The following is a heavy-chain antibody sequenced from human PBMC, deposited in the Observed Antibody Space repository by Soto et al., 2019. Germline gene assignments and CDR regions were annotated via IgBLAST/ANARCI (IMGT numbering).Heavy chain of an antibody. CDR1: GFTFSSYG. CDR3: AKGPSHYGFRDY. D-gene: IGHD3-10*01. CDR2: ISYDGSNK. V-gene: IGHV3-30*18. Sequence: GGSLRLSCAASGFTFSSYGMHWVRQAPGKGLEWVAVISYDGSNKYYADSVKGRFTISRDNSKNTLYPQMNSLRAEDTAVYYCAKGPSHYGFRDYWGQGTLVTVSS. J-gene: IGHJ4*02.